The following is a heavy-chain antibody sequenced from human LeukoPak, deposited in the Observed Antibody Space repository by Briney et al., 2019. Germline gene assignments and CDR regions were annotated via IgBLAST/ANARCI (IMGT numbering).Heavy chain of an antibody. CDR1: GYTFTDYY. V-gene: IGHV1-2*02. Sequence: ASVKVSCNASGYTFTDYYVHWVRQAPGQGLEWMGWINPNSGGANYAWKFQGRVTMTRGTSISTAYMEVSRLRSEDTAVYYCARGMGTVTTLNYYVADWGRGTLVTVSS. D-gene: IGHD4-17*01. CDR3: ARGMGTVTTLNYYVAD. J-gene: IGHJ4*02. CDR2: INPNSGGA.